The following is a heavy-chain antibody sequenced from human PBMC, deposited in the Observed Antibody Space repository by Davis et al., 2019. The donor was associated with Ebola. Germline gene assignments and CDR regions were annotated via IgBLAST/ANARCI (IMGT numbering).Heavy chain of an antibody. CDR3: ARTMVRGRFSDY. CDR1: GFTFSSYG. J-gene: IGHJ4*02. D-gene: IGHD3-10*01. CDR2: ISYDGSNK. V-gene: IGHV3-30*03. Sequence: GESLKISCAASGFTFSSYGMHWVRQAPGKGLEWVAVISYDGSNKYYADSVKGRFTISRDNSKNTLYLQMNSLRAEDTAVYYCARTMVRGRFSDYWGQGTLVTVSS.